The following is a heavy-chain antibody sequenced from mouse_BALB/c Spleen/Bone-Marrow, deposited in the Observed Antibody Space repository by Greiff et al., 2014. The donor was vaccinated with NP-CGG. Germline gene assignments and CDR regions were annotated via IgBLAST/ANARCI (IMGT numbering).Heavy chain of an antibody. D-gene: IGHD2-4*01. Sequence: QVQLQQPXAELMKPGASVKISCKAPGYTFSNYWIEWVKQRPGHGLEWIGEILPGSGTTNYNEKFDDKAAFTADTSSNTAYMQLSSLTSEDSAVYYCARGLPLDFWGQGTTLTVSS. CDR2: ILPGSGTT. V-gene: IGHV1-9*01. J-gene: IGHJ2*01. CDR3: ARGLPLDF. CDR1: GYTFSNYW.